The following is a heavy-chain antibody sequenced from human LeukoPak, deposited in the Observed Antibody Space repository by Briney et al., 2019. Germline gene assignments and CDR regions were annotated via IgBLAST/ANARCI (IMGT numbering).Heavy chain of an antibody. Sequence: GGSLRLSCAASGFTFSSYSMNWVRQAPGKGLEWVSSITSSGRYIYYADSVKGRFTISRDNAKNTLYLQMNSLRAEDTAVYYCARTSNSAWSPFDYWGQGTLVTVSS. D-gene: IGHD6-19*01. J-gene: IGHJ4*02. CDR2: ITSSGRYI. CDR1: GFTFSSYS. CDR3: ARTSNSAWSPFDY. V-gene: IGHV3-21*01.